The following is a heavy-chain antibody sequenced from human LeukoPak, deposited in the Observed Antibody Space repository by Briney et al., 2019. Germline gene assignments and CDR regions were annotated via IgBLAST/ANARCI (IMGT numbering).Heavy chain of an antibody. CDR1: GGSISSGGYS. Sequence: PSQTLSLTCAVSGGSISSGGYSWSWIRQPPGKGLEWIGYIYHSGSTHYNPSLKSRVTISVDRSKNQFSLKLSSVTAADTAVYYCARGHGDYVGGNWFDPWGQGTLVTVSS. J-gene: IGHJ5*02. D-gene: IGHD4-17*01. CDR2: IYHSGST. CDR3: ARGHGDYVGGNWFDP. V-gene: IGHV4-30-2*01.